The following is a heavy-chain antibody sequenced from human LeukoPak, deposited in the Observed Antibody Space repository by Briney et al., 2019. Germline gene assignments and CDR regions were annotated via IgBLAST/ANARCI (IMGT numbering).Heavy chain of an antibody. Sequence: SETPSLTCTVSGGSIDSYYWSWIRQPPGKGLEWIGYIYYTGSTEYHPSLKSRVTISLDTSKNQFSLKLTSVTAADTAVYYCARVYQSAEYYFDYWGQGTLVSVSS. V-gene: IGHV4-59*01. J-gene: IGHJ4*02. D-gene: IGHD2-2*01. CDR2: IYYTGST. CDR3: ARVYQSAEYYFDY. CDR1: GGSIDSYY.